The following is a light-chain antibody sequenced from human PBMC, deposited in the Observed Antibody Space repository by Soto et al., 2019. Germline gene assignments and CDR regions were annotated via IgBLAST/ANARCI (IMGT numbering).Light chain of an antibody. CDR3: QQSGSSLT. Sequence: EIVLTQSPGTLSLSPGERATLSCRASQSVSSNLAWYQQKPGQAPRVLIYGASSRATGIPDRFSGSGSGTDFTLTISRLEPEDFAVYYCQQSGSSLTFGGGTKVDIK. CDR2: GAS. J-gene: IGKJ4*01. V-gene: IGKV3-20*01. CDR1: QSVSSN.